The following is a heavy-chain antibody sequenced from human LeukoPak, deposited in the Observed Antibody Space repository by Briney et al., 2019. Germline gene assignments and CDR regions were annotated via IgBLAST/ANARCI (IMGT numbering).Heavy chain of an antibody. J-gene: IGHJ5*02. CDR2: IYHSGST. V-gene: IGHV4-38-2*01. D-gene: IGHD5-18*01. CDR1: GYSISSGYY. Sequence: KPSETLSLTCAVSGYSISSGYYWGWIRQPPGKGLEWIGSIYHSGSTYYNPSLKSRVTISVDTSKNQFSLKLSSVTAAGTAVYYCARWVDTAMEPYTWFDPWGQGTLVTVSS. CDR3: ARWVDTAMEPYTWFDP.